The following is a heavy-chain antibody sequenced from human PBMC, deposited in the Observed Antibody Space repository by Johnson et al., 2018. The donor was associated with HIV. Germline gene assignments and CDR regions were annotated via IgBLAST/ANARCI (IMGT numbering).Heavy chain of an antibody. CDR1: GFTVSSNY. CDR2: IYSGGNT. CDR3: ANRRGVDCFFDAFEI. J-gene: IGHJ3*02. Sequence: VQLVESGGGLIQPGGSLRLSCAASGFTVSSNYMSWVRQAPGRGLEWVSVIYSGGNTYYADSVKGRFTISRDNSKNTLYLHMNSLRVEDTAFYYCANRRGVDCFFDAFEIWGQGTMVTVSS. V-gene: IGHV3-53*01. D-gene: IGHD2-21*02.